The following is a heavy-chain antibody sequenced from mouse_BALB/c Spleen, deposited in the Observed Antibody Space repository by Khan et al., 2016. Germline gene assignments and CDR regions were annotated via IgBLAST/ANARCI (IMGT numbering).Heavy chain of an antibody. CDR3: AEDYYGSNWFAY. D-gene: IGHD1-1*01. J-gene: IGHJ3*01. CDR1: GYTFTNYG. V-gene: IGHV9-3*02. Sequence: QIQLVQSGPELKKPGETVKISCKASGYTFTNYGMNWVKQAPGKGLKWMGWINTNTGEPTYAEEFKGRFAFSLETSASTAYLQINNIKNEDTATDFCAEDYYGSNWFAYWGQGTLVTVSA. CDR2: INTNTGEP.